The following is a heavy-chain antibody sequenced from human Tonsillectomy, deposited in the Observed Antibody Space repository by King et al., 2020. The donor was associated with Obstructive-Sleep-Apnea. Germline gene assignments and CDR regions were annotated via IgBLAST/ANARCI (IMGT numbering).Heavy chain of an antibody. CDR1: GFTFSSYS. CDR2: INSSSSYI. CDR3: ALITGYSSSWTVLPDD. V-gene: IGHV3-21*01. Sequence: QLVQSGGGLVKPGGSLRLSCAASGFTFSSYSMNWVRQAPGKGLEWVSSINSSSSYIYYADSVKGRFTISRDNAKNSLYLQMNSLRAEDTAVYYCALITGYSSSWTVLPDDWGQGTLVTVSS. J-gene: IGHJ4*02. D-gene: IGHD6-13*01.